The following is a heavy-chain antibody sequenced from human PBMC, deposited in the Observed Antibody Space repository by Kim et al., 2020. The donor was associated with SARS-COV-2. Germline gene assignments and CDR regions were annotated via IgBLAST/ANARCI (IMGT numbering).Heavy chain of an antibody. CDR2: IIPIFGTA. J-gene: IGHJ5*02. D-gene: IGHD4-17*01. CDR1: GGTFSSYA. V-gene: IGHV1-69*13. CDR3: ARGPVPNHDYGDNWFDP. Sequence: SVKVSCKASGGTFSSYAISWVRQAPGQGLEWMGGIIPIFGTANYAQKFQGRVTITADESTSTAYMELSSLRSEDTAVYYCARGPVPNHDYGDNWFDPWGQGTLVTVSS.